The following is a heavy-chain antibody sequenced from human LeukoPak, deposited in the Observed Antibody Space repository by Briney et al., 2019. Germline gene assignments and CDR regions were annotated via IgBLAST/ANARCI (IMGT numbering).Heavy chain of an antibody. V-gene: IGHV3-21*01. D-gene: IGHD4-11*01. CDR2: ISSSSSYI. Sequence: PGGSLRLSCAASGFTFSSYSMNWVRQAPGKGLEWVSSISSSSSYIYYADSVKGRFTISRDNAKNSLYLQMNSPRAEDTAVYYCARFSNLYYYYGMDVWGQGTTVTVSS. CDR1: GFTFSSYS. J-gene: IGHJ6*02. CDR3: ARFSNLYYYYGMDV.